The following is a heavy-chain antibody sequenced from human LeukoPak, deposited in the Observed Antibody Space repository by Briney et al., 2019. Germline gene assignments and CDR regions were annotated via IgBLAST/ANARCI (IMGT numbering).Heavy chain of an antibody. Sequence: ASVKVSCKXSGYTFTSYYMHWVRQAPGQGLEWMGIINPSGGSTSYLQKFQGRVTMTRDTSTSTVYMDLSSLRSEDTAVYYCARSITYYYDSSGGRGAFDIWGQGTMVTVSS. J-gene: IGHJ3*02. CDR2: INPSGGST. D-gene: IGHD3-22*01. CDR1: GYTFTSYY. CDR3: ARSITYYYDSSGGRGAFDI. V-gene: IGHV1-46*01.